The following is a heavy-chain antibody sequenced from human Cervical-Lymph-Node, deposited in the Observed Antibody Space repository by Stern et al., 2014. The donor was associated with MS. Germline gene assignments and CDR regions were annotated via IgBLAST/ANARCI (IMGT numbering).Heavy chain of an antibody. D-gene: IGHD2-2*01. V-gene: IGHV4-31*03. Sequence: VQLVESGPRLVKPSQTLSLTCNVSGDSIDSGDYYWSWIRQHPGKGLEWIGYIYNSASTQSNPSLKIRILMSVDRSKNQFSLNLSSVTAADTAVYYCASHRSYARSYFDDWGQGTLVTVSS. CDR1: GDSIDSGDYY. J-gene: IGHJ4*02. CDR2: IYNSAST. CDR3: ASHRSYARSYFDD.